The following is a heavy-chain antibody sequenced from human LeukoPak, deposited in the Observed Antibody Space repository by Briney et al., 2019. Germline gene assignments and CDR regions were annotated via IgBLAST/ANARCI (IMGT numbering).Heavy chain of an antibody. D-gene: IGHD6-13*01. CDR1: GFTFSSYA. CDR3: ANTIAAAGTFWFDP. Sequence: PGGSLRLSCAASGFTFSSYAMSWVRQAPGKGLEWVSAIGGSGGSTYYADSVKGRFTISRDNSKNTLYLQMNSLRAEDTAVYYCANTIAAAGTFWFDPWGQGTLVTVSS. J-gene: IGHJ5*02. V-gene: IGHV3-23*01. CDR2: IGGSGGST.